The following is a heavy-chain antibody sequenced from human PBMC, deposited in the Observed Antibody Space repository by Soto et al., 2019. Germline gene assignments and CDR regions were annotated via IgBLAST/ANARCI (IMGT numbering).Heavy chain of an antibody. D-gene: IGHD6-19*01. CDR3: ARRGAVAPSDAFDI. CDR2: IYPGDSDT. Sequence: PGESLKISCTGSGYSFSTYWIAWVRQMPGKGLEWMGIIYPGDSDTRYSPSFQGQVTISADKSISTAYLQWSSLKASDTAMYYCARRGAVAPSDAFDIWGQGTMVTVSS. J-gene: IGHJ3*02. V-gene: IGHV5-51*01. CDR1: GYSFSTYW.